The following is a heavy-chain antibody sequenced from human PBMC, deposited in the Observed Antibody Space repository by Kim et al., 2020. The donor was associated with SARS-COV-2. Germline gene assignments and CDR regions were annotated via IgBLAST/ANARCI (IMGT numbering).Heavy chain of an antibody. V-gene: IGHV3-13*04. Sequence: GGSLRLSCAASGFTFNSFDMHWVRQATGKGLEWVSTIGTAGDTYYSGSVEGRFTISREKAKNSLYLQMNSLRAGDTAVYYCARGGRYSHFDYWGQGTLVTVSS. CDR2: IGTAGDT. J-gene: IGHJ4*02. CDR3: ARGGRYSHFDY. D-gene: IGHD5-18*01. CDR1: GFTFNSFD.